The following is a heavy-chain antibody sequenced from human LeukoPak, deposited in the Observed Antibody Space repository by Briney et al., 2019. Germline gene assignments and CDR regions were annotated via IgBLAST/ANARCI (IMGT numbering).Heavy chain of an antibody. CDR2: IFYSGST. CDR3: GRRRYSSTSDYFDY. J-gene: IGHJ4*02. V-gene: IGHV4-59*08. CDR1: GGSISSHY. D-gene: IGHD6-19*01. Sequence: SETLSLTCTVSGGSISSHYWSWLRQPPGKGLEWIGNIFYSGSTEYNPSLKSRVTISVDTSRNQFSLNLRSVTAADTAVYFCGRRRYSSTSDYFDYWGQGSLVTVSS.